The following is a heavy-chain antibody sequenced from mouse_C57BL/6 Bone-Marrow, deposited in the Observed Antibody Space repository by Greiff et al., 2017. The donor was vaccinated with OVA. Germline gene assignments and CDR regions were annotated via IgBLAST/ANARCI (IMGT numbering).Heavy chain of an antibody. CDR2: FHPYNDDT. D-gene: IGHD2-1*01. V-gene: IGHV1-47*01. CDR1: GYTFTTYP. CDR3: ARGFPYGTWYFDV. J-gene: IGHJ1*03. Sequence: VKLQQSGAELVKPGASVKMSCKASGYTFTTYPIEWLKQNHGKSLEWIGNFHPYNDDTKYNEKFKGKATLTVEKSSSTVYLELSRLTSDDSAVYYCARGFPYGTWYFDVWGTGTTVTVSS.